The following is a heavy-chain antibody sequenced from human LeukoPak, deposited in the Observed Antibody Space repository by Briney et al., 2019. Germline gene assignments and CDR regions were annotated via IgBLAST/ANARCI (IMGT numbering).Heavy chain of an antibody. CDR3: AKDTVGLLASDY. Sequence: PGGSLRLSCAASGFTFSSYGMHWVRQAPGKGLEWVAVISYVGSNKYYADSVMGRFTISRDNSKNTLYLQMNSLRAEDTAVYYCAKDTVGLLASDYWGQGTLVTVSS. D-gene: IGHD4-17*01. J-gene: IGHJ4*02. V-gene: IGHV3-30*18. CDR2: ISYVGSNK. CDR1: GFTFSSYG.